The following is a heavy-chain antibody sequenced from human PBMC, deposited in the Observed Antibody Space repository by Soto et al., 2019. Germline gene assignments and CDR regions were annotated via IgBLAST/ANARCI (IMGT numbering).Heavy chain of an antibody. CDR1: GGTFSSYA. J-gene: IGHJ3*02. Sequence: SVKVSCKASGGTFSSYATSWVRQAPGQGLEWMGGIIPIFGTANYAQKFQGRVTITADESTSTAYMELSSLRSEDTAVYYCARTLEMATIRGWGDAFDIWGQGQWSPSPQ. CDR3: ARTLEMATIRGWGDAFDI. V-gene: IGHV1-69*13. CDR2: IIPIFGTA. D-gene: IGHD5-12*01.